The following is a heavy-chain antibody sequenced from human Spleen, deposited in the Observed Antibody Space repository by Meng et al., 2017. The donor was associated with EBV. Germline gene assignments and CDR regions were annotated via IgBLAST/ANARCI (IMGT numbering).Heavy chain of an antibody. J-gene: IGHJ4*02. Sequence: QVQRQDSGPGLVKPAETRSLTYTVSGDSVSSGSWYWSWIRQHPGNGPMWTAYICYRGTTNYYPSLKSRVTISVDTSKNQFSLNLRSVTAADTADYYCARGIDFSDYYDTSGPELYFFDSWSQGTLVTVSS. CDR1: GDSVSSGSWY. CDR2: ICYRGTT. CDR3: ARGIDFSDYYDTSGPELYFFDS. V-gene: IGHV4-61*01. D-gene: IGHD3-22*01.